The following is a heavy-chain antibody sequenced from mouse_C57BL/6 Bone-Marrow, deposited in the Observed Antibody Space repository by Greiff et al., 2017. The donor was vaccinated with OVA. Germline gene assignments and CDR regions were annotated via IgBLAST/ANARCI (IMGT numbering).Heavy chain of an antibody. CDR3: ARYSTTVVAPNYFDY. J-gene: IGHJ2*01. V-gene: IGHV1-55*01. CDR1: GYTFTSYW. CDR2: IYPGSGST. Sequence: QVQLQQPGAELVKPGASVKMSCKASGYTFTSYWITWVKQRPGQGLEWIGDIYPGSGSTNYNEKFKSKATLTVDTSSSTAYMQLSSLTSEDSAVYYCARYSTTVVAPNYFDYWGQGTTLTVSS. D-gene: IGHD1-1*01.